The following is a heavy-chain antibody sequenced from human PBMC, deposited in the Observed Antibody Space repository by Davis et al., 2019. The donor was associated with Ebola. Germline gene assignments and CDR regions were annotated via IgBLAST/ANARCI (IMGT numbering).Heavy chain of an antibody. CDR3: ARGAIAVAASFDY. CDR2: IRSKANSYAT. D-gene: IGHD6-19*01. V-gene: IGHV3-73*01. J-gene: IGHJ4*02. Sequence: GESLKISCAASGFTFSGSAMHWVRQASGKGLEWVGRIRSKANSYATAYAASVKGRFTISRDDSKNTAYLQMNSLKTEDTAVYYCARGAIAVAASFDYWGQGTLVTVSS. CDR1: GFTFSGSA.